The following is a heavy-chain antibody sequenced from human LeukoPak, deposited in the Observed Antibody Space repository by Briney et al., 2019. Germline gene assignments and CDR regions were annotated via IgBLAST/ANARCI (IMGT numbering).Heavy chain of an antibody. CDR2: IIGSGGST. Sequence: GGSLRLSCAASGFTVSSYAMSWVRQAPGKGLEWVAAIIGSGGSTYYADSVTGRFTISRDNSKNTLYLQMNSLRAEDTAVYYCAKSGGSWTTYFGYWGQGPLVTVSS. CDR1: GFTVSSYA. D-gene: IGHD3-16*01. V-gene: IGHV3-23*01. CDR3: AKSGGSWTTYFGY. J-gene: IGHJ4*02.